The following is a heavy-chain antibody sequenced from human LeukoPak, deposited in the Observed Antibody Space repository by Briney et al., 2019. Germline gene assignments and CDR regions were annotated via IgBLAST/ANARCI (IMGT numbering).Heavy chain of an antibody. CDR2: ISGSGDST. CDR3: VKGRGIVAGTGFDY. CDR1: GFTFKTYA. V-gene: IGHV3-23*01. J-gene: IGHJ4*02. Sequence: GGSLRLSCAVSGFTFKTYAMSWVRQAPGKGLEWVSDISGSGDSTYNADSVKGRFTISRDNSENTLYLQMNSLTAEDTAVYYCVKGRGIVAGTGFDYWGQGTLVSVSS. D-gene: IGHD6-19*01.